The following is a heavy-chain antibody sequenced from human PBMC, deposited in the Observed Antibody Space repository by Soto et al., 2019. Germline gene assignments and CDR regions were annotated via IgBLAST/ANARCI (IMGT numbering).Heavy chain of an antibody. CDR1: GILVSDYV. J-gene: IGHJ4*02. CDR3: AGKTLGNFPFDY. Sequence: PGGSLRLSCAVSGILVSDYVMAGVRQAPGKGLEWVSSIGGLGGNIDYAASVKGRFTISRDNSKNTLYLQMSSLSVEGAAVYFCAGKTLGNFPFDYWGQGTLVTVSS. D-gene: IGHD1-1*01. V-gene: IGHV3-23*01. CDR2: IGGLGGNI.